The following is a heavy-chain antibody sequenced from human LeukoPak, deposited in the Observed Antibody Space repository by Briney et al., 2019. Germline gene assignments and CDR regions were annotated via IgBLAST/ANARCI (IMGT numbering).Heavy chain of an antibody. Sequence: PGGSLRLSCAASGFTFSSYSMNWVRQAPGKGLEWVSSTSSSSSYIYYADSVKGRFTISRDNAKNSLYLQMNSLRAEDTAVYYCARDADSSSWYPNWFDPWGQGTLVTVSS. D-gene: IGHD6-13*01. CDR2: TSSSSSYI. CDR1: GFTFSSYS. J-gene: IGHJ5*02. V-gene: IGHV3-21*01. CDR3: ARDADSSSWYPNWFDP.